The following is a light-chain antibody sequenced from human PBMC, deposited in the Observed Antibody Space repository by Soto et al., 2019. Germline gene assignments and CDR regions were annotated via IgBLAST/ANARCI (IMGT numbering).Light chain of an antibody. V-gene: IGKV3-20*01. Sequence: EIVLTQSPGTLSLSPGERATLSCSASQSVSSSYLAWYQQKPGQAPRLLIYGASSRATGIPDRFSGSGYGPDFTLTISRLEPEDFAVYYCQQYGSSPWTFGQGTKVEIK. CDR2: GAS. CDR1: QSVSSSY. CDR3: QQYGSSPWT. J-gene: IGKJ1*01.